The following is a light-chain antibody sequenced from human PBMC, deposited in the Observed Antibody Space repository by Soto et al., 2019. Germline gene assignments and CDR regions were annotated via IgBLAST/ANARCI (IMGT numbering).Light chain of an antibody. CDR2: AAS. CDR1: QGIGIY. V-gene: IGKV1-27*01. Sequence: DIQMTQSPSSLSASFGDRVTMTCRASQGIGIYLSWFQQRPGNTPKLLIYAASTLQPGVPSRFSGSGSGTDFTLTISSLQPEDVATYYCQKYNSAPLTFGGGNRVEIK. CDR3: QKYNSAPLT. J-gene: IGKJ4*01.